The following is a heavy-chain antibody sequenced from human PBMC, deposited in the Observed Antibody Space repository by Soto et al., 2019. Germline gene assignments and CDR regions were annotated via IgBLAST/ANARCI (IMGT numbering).Heavy chain of an antibody. V-gene: IGHV1-69*01. CDR3: ARAAFRSGYYGYYYGMDV. Sequence: QVQLVQSGAEVKKPGSSVKVSCKASGGTFSTHAISWVRQAPGQGLEWLGGIIPTLGTPNYAQKCQGRVKVTADEYTSTAYMELSRLTSEDTAVYYCARAAFRSGYYGYYYGMDVWGQGTAVNV. J-gene: IGHJ6*02. CDR1: GGTFSTHA. D-gene: IGHD3-3*01. CDR2: IIPTLGTP.